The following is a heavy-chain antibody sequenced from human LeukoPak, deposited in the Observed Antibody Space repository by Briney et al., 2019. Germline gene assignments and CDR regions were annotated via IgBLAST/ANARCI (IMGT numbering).Heavy chain of an antibody. Sequence: PGGSLRLSCAASGVTVSSKDMSWVRQAPGKGLEWVSSISSSSSYIYYADSVKGRFTISRDNAKNSLYLQMNSLRAEDTAVYYCARDSPYGSGSSPDYWGQGTLVTVSS. J-gene: IGHJ4*02. CDR1: GVTVSSKD. D-gene: IGHD3-10*01. V-gene: IGHV3-21*01. CDR2: ISSSSSYI. CDR3: ARDSPYGSGSSPDY.